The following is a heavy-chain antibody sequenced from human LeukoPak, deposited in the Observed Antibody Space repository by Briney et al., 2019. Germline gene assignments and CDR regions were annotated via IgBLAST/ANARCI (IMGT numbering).Heavy chain of an antibody. D-gene: IGHD2-2*01. Sequence: GASVKVSCKASGFTFTSFGFSWVRQAPGQGLEWMGWISAYNGNTNYAQNPQGRVTMTTDASTSTVYMELSSLRSEDTAVYYCARSRGYCSSTSCYNWFDPWGQGTLVTVSS. CDR2: ISAYNGNT. J-gene: IGHJ5*02. V-gene: IGHV1-18*01. CDR3: ARSRGYCSSTSCYNWFDP. CDR1: GFTFTSFG.